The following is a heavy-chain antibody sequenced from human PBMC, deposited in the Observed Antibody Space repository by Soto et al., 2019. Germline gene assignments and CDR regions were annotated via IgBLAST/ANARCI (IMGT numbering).Heavy chain of an antibody. CDR1: GYTFTGYF. CDR3: ARGGGTILAPLP. D-gene: IGHD3-3*01. J-gene: IGHJ5*02. CDR2: INPNSGAT. V-gene: IGHV1-2*02. Sequence: QVQLVQSGAEVKKPGASVKVSCRASGYTFTGYFMHWVRQAPGQGLEWMGWINPNSGATKYAQKFHGRVTLSRDTSIRTAYMELRGLRSDDTAVYYCARGGGTILAPLPWGQGTLVTVS.